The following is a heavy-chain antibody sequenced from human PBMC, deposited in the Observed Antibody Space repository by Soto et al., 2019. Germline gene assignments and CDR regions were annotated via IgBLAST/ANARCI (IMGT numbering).Heavy chain of an antibody. J-gene: IGHJ4*02. V-gene: IGHV6-1*01. CDR1: GDSVSSNSSA. CDR2: TYYRSKWYN. Sequence: SQTLSLTFAISGDSVSSNSSAWNCISQSPSRGLEWLGRTYYRSKWYNEYAVSVKSRITIKPDTSKNQFSLQLNSVIPEDTAVYYCAGMQDGALAYWGQGTLVTVSS. D-gene: IGHD1-26*01. CDR3: AGMQDGALAY.